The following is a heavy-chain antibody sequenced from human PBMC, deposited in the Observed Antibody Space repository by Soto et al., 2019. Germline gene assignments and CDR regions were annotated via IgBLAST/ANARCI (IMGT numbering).Heavy chain of an antibody. V-gene: IGHV3-53*01. Sequence: GGSLRLSCAASGFTVSSNYMSWVRQAPGKGLEWVSVIYSGGSTYYADSVKGRFTISRDNSKNTLYLQMNSLRAEDTAVYYCARDSSPFGEYVYWGQGTLVTVSS. CDR1: GFTVSSNY. D-gene: IGHD3-10*01. CDR3: ARDSSPFGEYVY. CDR2: IYSGGST. J-gene: IGHJ4*02.